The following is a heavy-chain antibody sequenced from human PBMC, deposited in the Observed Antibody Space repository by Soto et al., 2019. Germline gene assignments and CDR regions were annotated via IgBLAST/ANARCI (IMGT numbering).Heavy chain of an antibody. D-gene: IGHD1-1*01. V-gene: IGHV1-69*01. Sequence: QVQLVQSGAEVKKPGSSVKVSCKASGGPFSSYAISWVRQAPGQGLEWMGGIIPIFGTAKYAQKVQGRVTITADESTSQAYRELISLRSEDTAVYYCARDGLQPYAFDSCGQGTMVTVSS. CDR3: ARDGLQPYAFDS. CDR1: GGPFSSYA. J-gene: IGHJ3*02. CDR2: IIPIFGTA.